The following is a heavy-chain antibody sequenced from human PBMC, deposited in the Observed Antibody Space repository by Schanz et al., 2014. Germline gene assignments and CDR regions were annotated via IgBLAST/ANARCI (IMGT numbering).Heavy chain of an antibody. CDR1: GFTFSSYA. CDR3: ERTSTTVSTRRRVV. D-gene: IGHD4-17*01. Sequence: CASSGFTFSSYALNWVRQAPGKGLEWCSVISGSVATTYYAASVKVRFTIARDNPRNSVYFQRRSLRAEDTDVYYCERTSTTVSTRRRVVWGQGNLVYGSS. V-gene: IGHV3-23*01. J-gene: IGHJ4*02. CDR2: ISGSVATT.